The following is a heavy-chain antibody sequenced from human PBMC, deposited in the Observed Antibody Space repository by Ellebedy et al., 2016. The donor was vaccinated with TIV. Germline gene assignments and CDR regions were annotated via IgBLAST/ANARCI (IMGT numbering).Heavy chain of an antibody. D-gene: IGHD2-2*01. Sequence: GGSLRLSCAAPGFTFRDYYMSWIRQAPGKGLEWVAYFGPSGTIIYNADSVKGRFTISRDNAKNSLYLQMSSLRVEDTAVYYCAEGYDSHGFDIWGQGTMVTVSS. J-gene: IGHJ3*02. CDR3: AEGYDSHGFDI. V-gene: IGHV3-11*01. CDR1: GFTFRDYY. CDR2: FGPSGTII.